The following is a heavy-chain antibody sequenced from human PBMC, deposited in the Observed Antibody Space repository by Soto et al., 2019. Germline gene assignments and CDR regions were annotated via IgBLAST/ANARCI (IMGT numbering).Heavy chain of an antibody. Sequence: GGSLRLSCAASGFTFSSYAMHWVRQAPGKGLEWVALISYVGNNKYYADSVKGRFTISRDNAKNSLYLQMNSLRAEDTAVYYCAREVYGDYVYAFDMWGQGTMVTVSS. J-gene: IGHJ3*02. CDR1: GFTFSSYA. CDR3: AREVYGDYVYAFDM. CDR2: ISYVGNNK. V-gene: IGHV3-30-3*01. D-gene: IGHD4-17*01.